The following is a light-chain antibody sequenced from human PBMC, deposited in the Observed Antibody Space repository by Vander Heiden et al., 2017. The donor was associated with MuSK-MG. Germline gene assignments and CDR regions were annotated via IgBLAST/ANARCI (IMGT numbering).Light chain of an antibody. V-gene: IGKV3D-11*02. Sequence: EIVLTQSPATLSLSPGERATLSCRASQSVSTYLAWYQQKPGQTPRLLIYDASNRANGIPDRFSGGGSGTDFTLTISSPEHEDFAVYYWQQRINLHSFGGGTKVEIK. CDR3: QQRINLHS. CDR2: DAS. CDR1: QSVSTY. J-gene: IGKJ4*01.